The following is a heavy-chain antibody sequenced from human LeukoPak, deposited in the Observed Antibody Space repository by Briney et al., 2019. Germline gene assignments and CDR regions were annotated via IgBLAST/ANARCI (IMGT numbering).Heavy chain of an antibody. V-gene: IGHV5-51*01. Sequence: GESLKISCKGSGYSFTNYWIGWVRQMPGKGLEWMGVIYPGDSDTRYSPSFQGQVTISADKSISTAYLQWSSLKASDTAMYYCASHGLWRLLYPSAFDIWGQGTMVTVSS. D-gene: IGHD2-2*02. J-gene: IGHJ3*02. CDR1: GYSFTNYW. CDR2: IYPGDSDT. CDR3: ASHGLWRLLYPSAFDI.